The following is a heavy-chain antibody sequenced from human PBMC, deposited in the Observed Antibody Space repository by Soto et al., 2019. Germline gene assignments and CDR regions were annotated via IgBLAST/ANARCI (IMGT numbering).Heavy chain of an antibody. CDR3: VKGHNNWKYGGVDY. D-gene: IGHD1-7*01. V-gene: IGHV3-23*01. Sequence: GGSLRLSCVVSGFTFRNFAMNWVRQAPGRGLEWVSAITGSAGSTYYADSVKGRFTISRDNSKNTLYLQMNTLRAEDTAVYYCVKGHNNWKYGGVDYWGPGTLVTVSS. J-gene: IGHJ4*02. CDR2: ITGSAGST. CDR1: GFTFRNFA.